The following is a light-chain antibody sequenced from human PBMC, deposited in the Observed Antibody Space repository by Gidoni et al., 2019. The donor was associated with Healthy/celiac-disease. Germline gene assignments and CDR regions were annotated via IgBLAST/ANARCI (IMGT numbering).Light chain of an antibody. Sequence: AIQMTQSPSSLSASVGDRVTVTCRESQGIRNDLAWYQQKPGKAPKLLIYAASTLQSGVPSRFSGSGSGTDFTLTISSLQPEDFATYYCLQDYNYPRTFGPGTNVDIK. CDR2: AAS. J-gene: IGKJ3*01. V-gene: IGKV1-6*01. CDR1: QGIRND. CDR3: LQDYNYPRT.